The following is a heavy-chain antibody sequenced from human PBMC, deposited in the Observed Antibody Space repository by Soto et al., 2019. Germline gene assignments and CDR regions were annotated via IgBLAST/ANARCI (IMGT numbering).Heavy chain of an antibody. CDR3: AKDSLGYYYDSRVPGVDY. CDR2: ISGSGGST. CDR1: GFTFSSYA. D-gene: IGHD3-22*01. V-gene: IGHV3-23*01. J-gene: IGHJ4*02. Sequence: EVQLLESGGGLVQPGGSLRLSCAASGFTFSSYAMSWVRQAPGKGLEWVSAISGSGGSTYYADSVKGRFTISRDNSKNTLYLQMNSLRAEDTAVYYCAKDSLGYYYDSRVPGVDYWGQGTLVTVSS.